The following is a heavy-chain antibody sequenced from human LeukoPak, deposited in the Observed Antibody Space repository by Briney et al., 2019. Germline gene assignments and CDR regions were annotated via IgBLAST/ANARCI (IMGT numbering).Heavy chain of an antibody. D-gene: IGHD3-22*01. Sequence: PWGSLRLSCAASGFTFSRYWMSWVRQAPGKGLELVANIKQDGSEKFYVDSVKGRFTISRDNAKNSLYLQMNSLRAEDTAVYYCARGDYYDSSGFYTDAFDIWGQGTMVTVSS. CDR1: GFTFSRYW. V-gene: IGHV3-7*01. J-gene: IGHJ3*02. CDR2: IKQDGSEK. CDR3: ARGDYYDSSGFYTDAFDI.